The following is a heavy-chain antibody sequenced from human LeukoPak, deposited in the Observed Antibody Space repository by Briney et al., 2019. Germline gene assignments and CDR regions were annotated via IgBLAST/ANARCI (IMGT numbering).Heavy chain of an antibody. Sequence: PSETLSLTCDVSGGSFNDYYWSWIRQPPGKGLEWIGEIRHSGGTNYNPSLKSRVTMSVDTSKNQFSLKLSSVTAADTAVYYCARRGSWSYYYAMDVWGQGTTVAVSS. D-gene: IGHD6-13*01. CDR2: IRHSGGT. V-gene: IGHV4-34*01. CDR1: GGSFNDYY. J-gene: IGHJ6*02. CDR3: ARRGSWSYYYAMDV.